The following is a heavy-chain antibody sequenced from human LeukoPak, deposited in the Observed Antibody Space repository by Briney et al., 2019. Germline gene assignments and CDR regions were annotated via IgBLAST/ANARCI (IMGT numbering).Heavy chain of an antibody. Sequence: SETLSLTPAVYGGSFSGYSWGWIRQPPGEGLGWIGGINHSGSTNYNPSLKSRVTISVDTSKNQFSLKLSSVTAADTAVYYCARGPLFNWNKNYYYYGMDVWGQGTTVTVSS. V-gene: IGHV4-34*01. J-gene: IGHJ6*02. CDR1: GGSFSGYS. CDR3: ARGPLFNWNKNYYYYGMDV. D-gene: IGHD1/OR15-1a*01. CDR2: INHSGST.